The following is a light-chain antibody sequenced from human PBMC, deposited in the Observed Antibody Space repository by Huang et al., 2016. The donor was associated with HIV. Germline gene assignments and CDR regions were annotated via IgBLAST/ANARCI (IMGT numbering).Light chain of an antibody. Sequence: EVLMTQSPATLPVSPGGRVTLSCRASRSVGRNLAWYQQKPGQAPRLLIYDTSTRATGSPVRCSGSGSGTEFTLTISTLQSEDFAVYYCQQYNNWPPWTFGQGTKVEIK. CDR2: DTS. CDR1: RSVGRN. CDR3: QQYNNWPPWT. J-gene: IGKJ1*01. V-gene: IGKV3-15*01.